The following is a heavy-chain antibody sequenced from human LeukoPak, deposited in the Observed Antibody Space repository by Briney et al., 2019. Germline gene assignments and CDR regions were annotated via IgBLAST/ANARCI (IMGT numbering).Heavy chain of an antibody. CDR1: GFTFSSYG. D-gene: IGHD5-24*01. CDR2: ISYDGSNK. CDR3: AKSMATIKNYYYMDV. J-gene: IGHJ6*03. Sequence: GGSLRLSCAASGFTFSSYGMHWVRQAPGKGLEWVAVISYDGSNKYYADSVKGRFTISRDNSKNTLYLQMNSLRAEDTAVYYCAKSMATIKNYYYMDVWGKGTTVTVSS. V-gene: IGHV3-30*18.